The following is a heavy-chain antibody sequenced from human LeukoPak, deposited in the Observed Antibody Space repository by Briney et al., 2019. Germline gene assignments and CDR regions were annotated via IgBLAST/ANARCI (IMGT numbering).Heavy chain of an antibody. CDR2: ISGSGGST. CDR3: AKLVGATRANYFDY. CDR1: GFTFSSYA. Sequence: GGSLRLSCAASGFTFSSYAMSWVRQAPGKGLEWVSAISGSGGSTYYADSVKGRFTISRDDSKNTLYLQMNSLRAEDTAVYYCAKLVGATRANYFDYWGQGTLVTVSS. J-gene: IGHJ4*02. D-gene: IGHD1-26*01. V-gene: IGHV3-23*01.